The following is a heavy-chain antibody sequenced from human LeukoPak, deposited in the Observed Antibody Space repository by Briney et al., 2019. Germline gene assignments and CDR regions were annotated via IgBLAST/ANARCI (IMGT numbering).Heavy chain of an antibody. CDR2: INPNSGDT. Sequence: ASVKVSCKASGYTFTGYYMHWVRQAPGQGLEWMGWINPNSGDTKYSQKLQGRVTMTRDTSISTAYMELSRLRSDDTAVYYCATQRSSYLRGTDFDYWGQGTLVTVSS. D-gene: IGHD3-16*01. CDR3: ATQRSSYLRGTDFDY. CDR1: GYTFTGYY. J-gene: IGHJ4*02. V-gene: IGHV1-2*02.